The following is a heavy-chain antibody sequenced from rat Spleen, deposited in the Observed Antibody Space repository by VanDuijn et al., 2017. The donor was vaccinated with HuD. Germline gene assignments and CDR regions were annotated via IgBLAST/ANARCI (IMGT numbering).Heavy chain of an antibody. J-gene: IGHJ2*01. CDR1: GFTFSNYG. Sequence: EVQLVESGGGLVQPGRSLKLSCAASGFTFSNYGMAWVRQAPTKGLEWVASISSDGYRTFYRDSVKGRFTISRDNAIGSLCLQMDSLRSEDTATYYCARREYGGFFGYFDYWGQGVMVTVSS. CDR2: ISSDGYRT. V-gene: IGHV5-29*01. D-gene: IGHD1-11*01. CDR3: ARREYGGFFGYFDY.